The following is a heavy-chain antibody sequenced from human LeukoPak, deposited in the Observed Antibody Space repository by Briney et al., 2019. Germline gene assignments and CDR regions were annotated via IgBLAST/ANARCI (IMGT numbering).Heavy chain of an antibody. V-gene: IGHV4-59*01. CDR2: IYYSGST. CDR3: ARVHAAGDWYFDL. J-gene: IGHJ2*01. CDR1: GGSISSYY. D-gene: IGHD6-25*01. Sequence: SETLSLTCTVSGGSISSYYWSWIRQPPGKGLEWIGYIYYSGSTNYNPSLKSRVTISVDTSKNQFSLKLSSVTAADTAVYYCARVHAAGDWYFDLWGRGTLVTVSS.